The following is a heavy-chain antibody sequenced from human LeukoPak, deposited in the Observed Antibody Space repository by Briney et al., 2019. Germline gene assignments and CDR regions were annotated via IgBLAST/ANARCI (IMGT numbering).Heavy chain of an antibody. V-gene: IGHV1-46*03. CDR2: INPSGGST. Sequence: ASVKVSCKASGYTFTSYYMHLVRQAPGQGLEWMGIINPSGGSTSYAQKFQGRVTMTRDTSTSTVYMELSSLRSEDTAVYYCARESRKKYGSGSPGWFDPWGQGTRVTVSS. CDR1: GYTFTSYY. J-gene: IGHJ5*02. D-gene: IGHD3-10*01. CDR3: ARESRKKYGSGSPGWFDP.